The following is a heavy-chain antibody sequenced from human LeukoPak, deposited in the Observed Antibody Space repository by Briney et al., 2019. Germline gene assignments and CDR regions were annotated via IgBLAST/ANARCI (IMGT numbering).Heavy chain of an antibody. Sequence: ASVKVSCKASGYTFISYYMHWVRQAPGQGLEWMGIINPSGGSTSYAQKFQGRVTMTRDTSTSTVYMELSSLRSEDTAVYYCARMGLDILTGYYHDYWGQGTLVTVSS. D-gene: IGHD3-9*01. CDR1: GYTFISYY. CDR2: INPSGGST. CDR3: ARMGLDILTGYYHDY. V-gene: IGHV1-46*01. J-gene: IGHJ4*02.